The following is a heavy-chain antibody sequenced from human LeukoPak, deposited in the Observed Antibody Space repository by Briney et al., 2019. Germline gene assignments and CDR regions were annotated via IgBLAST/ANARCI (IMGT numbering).Heavy chain of an antibody. CDR1: GITVSSNY. V-gene: IGHV3-7*01. D-gene: IGHD6-19*01. CDR3: ARDKVGGSMAGSNLDY. CDR2: IKQDGSES. Sequence: PGGSLRLSCAASGITVSSNYMSWVRQAPGKGLEWVANIKQDGSESRYVDSVKGRFTISRDNAKNSLYLQMNSLRGEDTAVYYCARDKVGGSMAGSNLDYWGQGNLVTVSS. J-gene: IGHJ4*02.